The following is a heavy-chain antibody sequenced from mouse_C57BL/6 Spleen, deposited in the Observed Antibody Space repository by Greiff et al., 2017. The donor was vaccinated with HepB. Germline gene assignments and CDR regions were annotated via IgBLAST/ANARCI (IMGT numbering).Heavy chain of an antibody. CDR3: ARLGRHWYFDV. Sequence: EVMLVESGGGLVKPGGSLKLSCAASGFTFSSYTMSWVRQTPEKRLEWVATISGGGGNTYYPDSVKGRFTISRDNAKNTLYLQMSSLRSEDTALYYCARLGRHWYFDVWGTGTTVTVSS. CDR2: ISGGGGNT. V-gene: IGHV5-9*01. J-gene: IGHJ1*03. CDR1: GFTFSSYT.